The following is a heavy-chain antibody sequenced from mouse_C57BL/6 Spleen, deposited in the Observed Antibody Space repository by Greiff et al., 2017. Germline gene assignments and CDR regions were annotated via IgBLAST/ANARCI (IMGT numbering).Heavy chain of an antibody. V-gene: IGHV1-69*01. Sequence: QVQLKQPGAELVMPGASVKLSCKASGYTFTSYWMHWVKQRPGQGLEWIGEIDPSDSYTNYNQKFKGKSTLTVDKSSSTAYMQLSSLTSEDSAVYYCARRDYEGDWFAYWGQGTLVTVSA. CDR2: IDPSDSYT. J-gene: IGHJ3*01. CDR3: ARRDYEGDWFAY. D-gene: IGHD2-4*01. CDR1: GYTFTSYW.